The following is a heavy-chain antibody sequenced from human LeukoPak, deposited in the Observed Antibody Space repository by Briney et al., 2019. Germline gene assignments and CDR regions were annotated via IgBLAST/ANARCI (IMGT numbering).Heavy chain of an antibody. CDR2: ISGSGGST. CDR3: AKEYDIVVVPAASFFDY. CDR1: GFTFSSYA. J-gene: IGHJ4*02. D-gene: IGHD2-2*01. Sequence: PGGSLRLSCAASGFTFSSYAMSWVRQAPGKGLEWVSAISGSGGSTYYADSVKGRFTISRDNSKNTLYLQMNSLRAEDTAVYYCAKEYDIVVVPAASFFDYWGQGTLVTASS. V-gene: IGHV3-23*01.